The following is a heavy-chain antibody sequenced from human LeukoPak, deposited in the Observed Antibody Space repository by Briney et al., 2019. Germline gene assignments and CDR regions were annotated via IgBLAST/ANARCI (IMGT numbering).Heavy chain of an antibody. V-gene: IGHV3-30*18. J-gene: IGHJ4*02. Sequence: GGSLRLSCAASGFTFSSYGMHWVRQAPGKGLEWVAVISYDGSNKYYADFVKGRFTISRDNSKNTLYLQMNSLRAEDTAVYYCAKSCFVSGYDTGFDYWGQGTLVTVSS. D-gene: IGHD3-22*01. CDR2: ISYDGSNK. CDR3: AKSCFVSGYDTGFDY. CDR1: GFTFSSYG.